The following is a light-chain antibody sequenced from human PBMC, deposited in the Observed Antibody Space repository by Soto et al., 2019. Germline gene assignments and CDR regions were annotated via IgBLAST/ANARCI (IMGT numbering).Light chain of an antibody. Sequence: QSVLTQPPSASGTPGQRVTISCSGSSSNIGSNTVNWYQQLPGTAPKLLIYSNNQRPSGVPDRFSGSKAGTSASLAISGLQSEDEADYDCAAWDYSLNGALVFGGGTKLTVL. CDR1: SSNIGSNT. J-gene: IGLJ3*02. CDR2: SNN. CDR3: AAWDYSLNGALV. V-gene: IGLV1-44*01.